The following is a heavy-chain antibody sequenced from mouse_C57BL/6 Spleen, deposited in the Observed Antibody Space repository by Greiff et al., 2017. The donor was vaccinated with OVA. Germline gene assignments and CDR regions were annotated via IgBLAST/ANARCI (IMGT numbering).Heavy chain of an antibody. CDR3: ATYSNYHYAMDY. Sequence: EVQLQQSGAELVKPGASVKLSCTASGFNIKDYYMHWVKQRTEQGLEWIGRIDPEDGETKYAPKFQGKATITADTSSNTAYLQLSSLTSEDTAVYYCATYSNYHYAMDYWGQGTSVTVSS. J-gene: IGHJ4*01. CDR1: GFNIKDYY. CDR2: IDPEDGET. V-gene: IGHV14-2*01. D-gene: IGHD2-5*01.